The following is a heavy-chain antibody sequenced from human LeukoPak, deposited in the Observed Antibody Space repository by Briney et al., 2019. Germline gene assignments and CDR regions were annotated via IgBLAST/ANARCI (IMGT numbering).Heavy chain of an antibody. CDR3: ARKVPNDSSGYYYRGQFDP. V-gene: IGHV1-2*02. CDR1: GYTFTGYY. CDR2: INPNSGGT. D-gene: IGHD3-22*01. Sequence: GASVKVSCKAPGYTFTGYYMHWVRQAPGQGLEWMGWINPNSGGTNYAQKFQGRVTITADKSTSTAYMELSSLRSEDTAVYYCARKVPNDSSGYYYRGQFDPWGQGTLVTVSS. J-gene: IGHJ5*02.